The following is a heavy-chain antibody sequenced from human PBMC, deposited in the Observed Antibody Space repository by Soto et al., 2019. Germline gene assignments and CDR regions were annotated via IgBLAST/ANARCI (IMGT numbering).Heavy chain of an antibody. V-gene: IGHV3-30*03. CDR1: GFTFSSYG. CDR2: ISYDGSNT. J-gene: IGHJ6*02. CDR3: ARARFPTEQLDYYYYGMDV. D-gene: IGHD6-6*01. Sequence: GGSLRLSCEASGFTFSSYGMHWVRQAPGKGLEWVAVISYDGSNTYYADSVKGRFTISRDNSKNTLYLQMNSLRAEDTAVYYCARARFPTEQLDYYYYGMDVWGQGTTVTVSS.